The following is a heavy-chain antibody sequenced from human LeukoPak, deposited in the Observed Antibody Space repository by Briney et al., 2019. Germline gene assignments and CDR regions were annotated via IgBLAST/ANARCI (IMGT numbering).Heavy chain of an antibody. CDR2: IYPGDSDT. D-gene: IGHD2-15*01. V-gene: IGHV5-51*01. CDR3: ARRIVVVAATGRDDAFDI. Sequence: GESLKISCKGSGYSFTSYWIGWGRQMPGKGLEGMGIIYPGDSDTRYSPSFQGQVTIAADKSISTAYLQWSSLKASDTAMYYCARRIVVVAATGRDDAFDIWGQGTMVTVSS. J-gene: IGHJ3*02. CDR1: GYSFTSYW.